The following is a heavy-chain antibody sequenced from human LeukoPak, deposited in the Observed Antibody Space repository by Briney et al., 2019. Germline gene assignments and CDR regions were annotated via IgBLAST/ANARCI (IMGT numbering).Heavy chain of an antibody. CDR1: GGSISSSNYY. V-gene: IGHV4-39*07. CDR2: INHSGST. Sequence: PSETLSLTCTVSGGSISSSNYYWGWIRQPPGKGLEWIGEINHSGSTNYNPSLKSRVTISVDTSKNQFSLKLSSVTAADTAVYYCATGPRLYDSSGYYYYFDYWGQGTMVTVSS. D-gene: IGHD3-22*01. J-gene: IGHJ4*02. CDR3: ATGPRLYDSSGYYYYFDY.